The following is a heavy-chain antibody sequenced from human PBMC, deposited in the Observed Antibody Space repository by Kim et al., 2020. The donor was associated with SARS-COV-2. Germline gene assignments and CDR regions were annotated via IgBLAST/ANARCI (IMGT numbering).Heavy chain of an antibody. CDR3: AKAIAVALGGSYTEYFQH. CDR2: ISGSGGST. Sequence: GGSLRLSCAASGFTFSSYAMSWVRQAPGKGLEWVSAISGSGGSTYYADSVKGRFTISRDNSKNTLYLQMNSLRAEDTAVYYCAKAIAVALGGSYTEYFQHWGQGTLVTVSS. CDR1: GFTFSSYA. D-gene: IGHD1-26*01. V-gene: IGHV3-23*01. J-gene: IGHJ1*01.